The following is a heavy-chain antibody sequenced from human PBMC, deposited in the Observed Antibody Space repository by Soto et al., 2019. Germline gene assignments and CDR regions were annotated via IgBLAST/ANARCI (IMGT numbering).Heavy chain of an antibody. J-gene: IGHJ6*02. V-gene: IGHV4-59*01. CDR3: ARDLWGYCGTDCYPLDV. CDR1: GGSISGYY. CDR2: MYNTGST. Sequence: QVQLQESGPGLVKPSETLSLTCTVSGGSISGYYWSWIRQPPGKGLEWIGYMYNTGSTVYNPSCKSRVTITVDTSKNPFTLKLNSVTAADTAVYYCARDLWGYCGTDCYPLDVWGQGTTVTVSS. D-gene: IGHD2-21*02.